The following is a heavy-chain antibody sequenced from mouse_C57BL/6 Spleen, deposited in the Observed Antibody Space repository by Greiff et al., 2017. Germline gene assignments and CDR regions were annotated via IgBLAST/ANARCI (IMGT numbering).Heavy chain of an antibody. CDR2: IRLKSDNYAT. J-gene: IGHJ2*01. D-gene: IGHD2-10*02. CDR1: GFTFSNYW. CDR3: TGGGYGNYGY. V-gene: IGHV6-3*01. Sequence: EVQVVESGGGLVQPGGSMKLSCVASGFTFSNYWMNWVRQSPEKGLEWVAQIRLKSDNYATHYAESVKGRFTISRDDSKSSVYLQMNNLRAEDTGIYYCTGGGYGNYGYWGQGTTLTVSS.